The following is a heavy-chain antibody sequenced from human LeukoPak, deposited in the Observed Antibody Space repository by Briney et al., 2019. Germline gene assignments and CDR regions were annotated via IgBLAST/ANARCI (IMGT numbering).Heavy chain of an antibody. Sequence: GGSLRLSCAASGFTFSNYAMSWVRQAPGKGLEWVSSIDSSGGYMFYADSVKGRFIISRDNAKDSLYLQMNSLRAEDMAVYYCARVVSGNFDYWGQGTLVTVSS. D-gene: IGHD2-15*01. J-gene: IGHJ4*02. CDR1: GFTFSNYA. V-gene: IGHV3-21*01. CDR3: ARVVSGNFDY. CDR2: IDSSGGYM.